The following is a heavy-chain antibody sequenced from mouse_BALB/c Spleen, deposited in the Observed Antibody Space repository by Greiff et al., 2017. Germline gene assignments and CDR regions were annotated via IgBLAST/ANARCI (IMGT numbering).Heavy chain of an antibody. Sequence: QVQLQQSGAELVKPGASVKLSCKASGYTFTSYYMYWVKQRPGQGLEWIGEINPSNGGTNFNEKFKSKATLTVDKSSSTAYMQLSSLTSEDSAVYYCTRSYYYGSSSAWFDYWGQGTLVTVSA. CDR2: INPSNGGT. V-gene: IGHV1S81*02. J-gene: IGHJ3*01. CDR3: TRSYYYGSSSAWFDY. CDR1: GYTFTSYY. D-gene: IGHD1-1*01.